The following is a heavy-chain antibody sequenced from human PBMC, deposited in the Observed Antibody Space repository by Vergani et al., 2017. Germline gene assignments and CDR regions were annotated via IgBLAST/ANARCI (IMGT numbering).Heavy chain of an antibody. V-gene: IGHV3-9*01. CDR2: ISWNSGSI. Sequence: EVQLVESGGGLVQPGRSLRLSCAASGFTFDDYAMHWVRQAPGKGLEWVSGISWNSGSIGYADSVKGRFTISRDNAKNSLYLQMNSLRAEDTAVYYCAKIGLEGYCSGGSCPGSMDVWGKGTTVTVSS. CDR1: GFTFDDYA. J-gene: IGHJ6*03. D-gene: IGHD2-15*01. CDR3: AKIGLEGYCSGGSCPGSMDV.